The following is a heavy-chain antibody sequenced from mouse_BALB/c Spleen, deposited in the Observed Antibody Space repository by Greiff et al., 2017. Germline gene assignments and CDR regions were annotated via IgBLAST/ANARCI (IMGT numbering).Heavy chain of an antibody. D-gene: IGHD1-1*02. CDR1: GYSFTSYY. J-gene: IGHJ4*01. CDR3: ARDGGNTGGDY. CDR2: IFPGSGNT. Sequence: VQLQQSGPELVKPGASVTISCKASGYSFTSYYIHWVKQRPGQGLEWIGWIFPGSGNTKYNEKFKGKATLTADTSSSTAYMQLSSLTSEDSAVYFCARDGGNTGGDYWGQGTSVTVSS. V-gene: IGHV1-66*01.